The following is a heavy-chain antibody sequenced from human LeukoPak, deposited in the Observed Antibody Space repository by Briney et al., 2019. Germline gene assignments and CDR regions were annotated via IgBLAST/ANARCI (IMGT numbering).Heavy chain of an antibody. V-gene: IGHV4-39*07. CDR3: ARDSSSTGY. J-gene: IGHJ4*02. Sequence: SETLSLTCTVSGGSISSSRYSWGWIRQPPGKGVKGLEWIGTIYYSGSTYYNPSLKSRVTISVDRSKNQFSLKLSSVTAADTAVYYCARDSSSTGYWGQGTLVTVSS. CDR1: GGSISSSRYS. CDR2: IYYSGST. D-gene: IGHD6-6*01.